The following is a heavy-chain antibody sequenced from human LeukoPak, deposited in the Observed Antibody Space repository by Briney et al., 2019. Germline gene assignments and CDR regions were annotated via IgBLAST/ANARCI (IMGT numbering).Heavy chain of an antibody. J-gene: IGHJ6*02. CDR3: ARRTAVAGYYYGMDV. CDR2: IYPGDSDT. CDR1: GYTFTNYW. V-gene: IGHV5-51*01. D-gene: IGHD6-19*01. Sequence: GESLKISCQGSGYTFTNYWIVWVRQMPGKGLEWMGIIYPGDSDTRYSPSFQGQVTISADKSINTAYLQWRSLKASDTAMYYCARRTAVAGYYYGMDVWGQGTTVTVSS.